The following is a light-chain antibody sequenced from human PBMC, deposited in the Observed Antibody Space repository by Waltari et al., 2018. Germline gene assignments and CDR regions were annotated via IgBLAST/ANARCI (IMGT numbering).Light chain of an antibody. V-gene: IGKV3-20*01. Sequence: SRASLSIVRSGVWYHQRPVQAPRLLIYDISRRATGIPDRFSGSGYGTDFSLTISRLEPEDFAVYYCQKYERLPATFGQGTTVEIK. CDR3: QKYERLPAT. CDR2: DIS. CDR1: LSIVRS. J-gene: IGKJ1*01.